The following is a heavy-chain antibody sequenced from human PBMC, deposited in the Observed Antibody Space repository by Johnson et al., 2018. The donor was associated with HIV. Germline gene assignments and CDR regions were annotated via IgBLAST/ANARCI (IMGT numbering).Heavy chain of an antibody. CDR1: GFTFNTYG. Sequence: VQLVESGGGVVQPGGSLRLSCAASGFTFNTYGMDWVRQAPGKGLEWVAFIRYDGNSKYYIDSVKGRFTVSRDNSKNTLYLQMKSLRPEDTAVYYCAKESKWESRTPHAFDIWGQGTMVTVSS. CDR3: AKESKWESRTPHAFDI. CDR2: IRYDGNSK. D-gene: IGHD1-26*01. V-gene: IGHV3-30*02. J-gene: IGHJ3*02.